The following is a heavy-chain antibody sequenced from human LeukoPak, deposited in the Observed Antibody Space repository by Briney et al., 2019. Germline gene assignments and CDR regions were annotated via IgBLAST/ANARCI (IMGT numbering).Heavy chain of an antibody. D-gene: IGHD2-15*01. J-gene: IGHJ5*02. Sequence: GESLKISCKGSGYSFTSYWIGWVRQMPGKGLEWMGIIYPGDSDTRYSPPFQGQVTISADKSISTAYLQWSSLKASDTAMYYCASSKGYCSGGSCYYWFDPWGQGTLVTVSS. CDR2: IYPGDSDT. V-gene: IGHV5-51*01. CDR3: ASSKGYCSGGSCYYWFDP. CDR1: GYSFTSYW.